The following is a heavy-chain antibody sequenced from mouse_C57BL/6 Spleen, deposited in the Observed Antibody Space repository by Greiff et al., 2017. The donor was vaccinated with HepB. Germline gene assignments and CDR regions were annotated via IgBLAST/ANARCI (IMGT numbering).Heavy chain of an antibody. Sequence: EVKLMESGGGLVQPGGSMKLSCVASGFTFSNYWMNWVRQSPEKGLEWVAQIRLKSDNYATHYAESVKGRFTISRDDSKSSVYLQMNNLRAEDTGIYYCTGQSYYGYDYYYAMDYWGQGTSVTVSS. V-gene: IGHV6-3*01. CDR1: GFTFSNYW. D-gene: IGHD2-2*01. J-gene: IGHJ4*01. CDR2: IRLKSDNYAT. CDR3: TGQSYYGYDYYYAMDY.